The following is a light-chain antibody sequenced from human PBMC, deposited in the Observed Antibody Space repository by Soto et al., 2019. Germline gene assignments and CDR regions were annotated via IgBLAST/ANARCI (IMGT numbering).Light chain of an antibody. CDR2: EVS. V-gene: IGLV2-14*01. J-gene: IGLJ1*01. CDR3: SSNTRSSLYV. CDR1: SSDVGGYNY. Sequence: QSALTQPASVSGSPGQSLTISCTVTSSDVGGYNYVSWHQQHPGKAPKLMIFEVSYRPSGVSDRFSGSKSGNTASLTISGLQADDEADYYCSSNTRSSLYVFGTGTKLTVL.